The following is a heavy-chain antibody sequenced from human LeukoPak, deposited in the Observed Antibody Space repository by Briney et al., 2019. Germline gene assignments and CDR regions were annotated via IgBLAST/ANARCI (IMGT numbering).Heavy chain of an antibody. CDR3: ASQTYTYDILTGYLLYYFDY. CDR1: GGSISSSSYY. V-gene: IGHV4-39*01. D-gene: IGHD3-9*01. J-gene: IGHJ4*02. Sequence: PSETLSLTCTVSGGSISSSSYYWGWIRQPPGKGLEWIGSIYYSGSTFYNPSLKSRVTISVDTSKNQFSLKLSSVTAADTAVYYCASQTYTYDILTGYLLYYFDYWGQGTLVTVSS. CDR2: IYYSGST.